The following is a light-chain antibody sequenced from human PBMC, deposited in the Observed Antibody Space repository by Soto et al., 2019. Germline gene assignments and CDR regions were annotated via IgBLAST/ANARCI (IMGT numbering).Light chain of an antibody. J-gene: IGKJ5*01. CDR1: QSVSSS. Sequence: EIVMTQSPATLSVSPGERATLSCRASQSVSSSLAWYQQKPGQAPRLLIYGASTRATGIPARFSGSGSGTEFTLTISSLQSEDFAVYYWQQYNNWLRTVGQGTRLEIK. CDR2: GAS. CDR3: QQYNNWLRT. V-gene: IGKV3-15*01.